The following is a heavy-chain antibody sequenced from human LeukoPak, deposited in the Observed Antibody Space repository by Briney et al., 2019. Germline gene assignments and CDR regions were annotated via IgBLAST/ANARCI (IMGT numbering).Heavy chain of an antibody. CDR1: GFTFSSYS. V-gene: IGHV3-21*01. Sequence: PGGSLRLSCAASGFTFSSYSMNWVRQAPGKGLEWASSIKSNSSYIYYADSVKGRFTISRDNAKNSLYLQMNSLRAEDTAVYYCARDQSPRDYYGSGNGDYWGQGTLVTVSS. CDR2: IKSNSSYI. D-gene: IGHD3-10*01. CDR3: ARDQSPRDYYGSGNGDY. J-gene: IGHJ4*02.